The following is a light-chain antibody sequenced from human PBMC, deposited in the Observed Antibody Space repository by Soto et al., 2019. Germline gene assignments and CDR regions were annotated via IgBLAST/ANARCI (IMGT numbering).Light chain of an antibody. CDR1: QSVGIN. V-gene: IGKV3-11*01. J-gene: IGKJ5*01. CDR2: DAS. CDR3: QQRNTWPPIT. Sequence: EIVMTQSPATLSVSPGEGATLSCRASQSVGINLAWYQQKPGQAPRLLIYDASNRATGIPARFSGSGSGTDFTLTISSLEPEDFALYYCQQRNTWPPITFGQGTRLEIK.